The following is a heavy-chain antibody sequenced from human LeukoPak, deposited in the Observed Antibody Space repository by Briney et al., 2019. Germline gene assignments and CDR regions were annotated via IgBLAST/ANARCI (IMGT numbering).Heavy chain of an antibody. CDR2: ISSSSSYK. D-gene: IGHD3-9*01. V-gene: IGHV3-21*01. Sequence: GGSLRLSCAASGFTFSSYSMNWVRQAPGKGLEWVSSISSSSSYKYYADSVKGRFTISRDNAKNSLYLQMNSLRAEDTAVYYCALGYYDILTGYHSYYYYGMDVWGQGTTVTVSS. CDR1: GFTFSSYS. CDR3: ALGYYDILTGYHSYYYYGMDV. J-gene: IGHJ6*02.